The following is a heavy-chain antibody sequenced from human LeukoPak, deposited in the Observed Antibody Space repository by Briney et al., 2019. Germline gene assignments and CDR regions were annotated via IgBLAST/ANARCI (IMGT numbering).Heavy chain of an antibody. D-gene: IGHD5-18*01. Sequence: PSETLSLTCTVSGGSISSYYWSWIRQPAGKGLEWIGRIYTSGSTNYNPSLKSRVTMSVDTSKNQFSLKLSSVIAADTAVYYCARSKIAMGHNWFDPWGQGTLATVSS. V-gene: IGHV4-4*07. CDR2: IYTSGST. CDR3: ARSKIAMGHNWFDP. CDR1: GGSISSYY. J-gene: IGHJ5*02.